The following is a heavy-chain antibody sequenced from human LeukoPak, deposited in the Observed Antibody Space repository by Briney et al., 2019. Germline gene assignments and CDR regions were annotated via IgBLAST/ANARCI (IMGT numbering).Heavy chain of an antibody. V-gene: IGHV3-48*01. CDR2: ISSSSSTI. CDR1: GFTFSSYS. Sequence: PGGSLRLSCAASGFTFSSYSMTWVRQAPGKGLEWVSYISSSSSTIYYADSVKGRFTISRDNAKNSLYLQMNSLRAEDTAVYYCARPFLEWFYKFDYWGQGTLVTVSS. CDR3: ARPFLEWFYKFDY. J-gene: IGHJ4*02. D-gene: IGHD3-3*02.